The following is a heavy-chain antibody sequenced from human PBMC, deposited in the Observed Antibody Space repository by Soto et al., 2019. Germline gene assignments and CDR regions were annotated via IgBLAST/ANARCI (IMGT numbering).Heavy chain of an antibody. CDR2: ISYDGSNK. Sequence: GGSLRLSCAASGFTFSSYAMHWVRQAPGKGLEWVAVISYDGSNKHYADSVEGRFTISRDNSKNTLYLQMNSLRAEDTAVYYCARDSRRKMTTVTTGYYYYGMDVWGQGTTVTVSS. CDR3: ARDSRRKMTTVTTGYYYYGMDV. CDR1: GFTFSSYA. J-gene: IGHJ6*02. V-gene: IGHV3-30-3*01. D-gene: IGHD4-4*01.